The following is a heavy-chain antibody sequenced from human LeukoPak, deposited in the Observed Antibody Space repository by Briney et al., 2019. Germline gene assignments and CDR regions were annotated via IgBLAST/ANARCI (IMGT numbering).Heavy chain of an antibody. Sequence: GGSLRLSCAASGFTFSSYSMIWVRQAPGKGLEWVGRTRNKANSYTTEYAASVKGRFTISRDDSKNSLYLQMNSLKTEDTAVYYCARTYSSSWYSTYFDYWGQGTLVTVSS. D-gene: IGHD6-13*01. CDR1: GFTFSSYS. J-gene: IGHJ4*02. CDR3: ARTYSSSWYSTYFDY. V-gene: IGHV3-72*01. CDR2: TRNKANSYTT.